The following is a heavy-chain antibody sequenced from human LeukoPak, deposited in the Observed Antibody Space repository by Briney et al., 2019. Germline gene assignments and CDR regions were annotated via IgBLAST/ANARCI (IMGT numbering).Heavy chain of an antibody. CDR2: ISFDGSNK. J-gene: IGHJ4*02. CDR1: GFTFSSYV. V-gene: IGHV3-30-3*01. D-gene: IGHD3-9*01. CDR3: ARDFGWLSGFDY. Sequence: PRGSLRLSCAASGFTFSSYVMHWVRQAPGEGLEWVAVISFDGSNKYYGDSLKGRFTISRDNSKNTLYLQMNSLRGEDMAIYYCARDFGWLSGFDYWGQGTLVTVSS.